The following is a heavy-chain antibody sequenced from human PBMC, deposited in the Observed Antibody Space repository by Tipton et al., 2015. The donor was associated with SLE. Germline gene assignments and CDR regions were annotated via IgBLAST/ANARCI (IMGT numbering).Heavy chain of an antibody. D-gene: IGHD3-10*01. CDR3: ARDHLPGGYYYYMDV. J-gene: IGHJ6*03. Sequence: LRLSCSVYGASFNGYYWTWVRQPPGKGLEWIGEINHFSGTKYNPSLKSRVTISVDTSKNQFSLKLSSVTAADTAVYYCARDHLPGGYYYYMDVWGKGTTVTVSS. V-gene: IGHV4-34*01. CDR2: INHFSGT. CDR1: GASFNGYY.